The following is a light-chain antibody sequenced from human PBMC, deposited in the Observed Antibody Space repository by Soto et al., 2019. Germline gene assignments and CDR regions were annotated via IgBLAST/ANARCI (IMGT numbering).Light chain of an antibody. J-gene: IGLJ7*01. CDR1: SSDVGGYNY. CDR2: EVS. Sequence: QSVLTQPASVSGSPGQSITISCTGTSSDVGGYNYVSWYQQHPGKALKLMIYEVSNRPSGVSNRFSGSKSGNTASLTISGLQAEDEADYYRSSYTSSSTAVFGGGTQLTVL. V-gene: IGLV2-14*01. CDR3: SSYTSSSTAV.